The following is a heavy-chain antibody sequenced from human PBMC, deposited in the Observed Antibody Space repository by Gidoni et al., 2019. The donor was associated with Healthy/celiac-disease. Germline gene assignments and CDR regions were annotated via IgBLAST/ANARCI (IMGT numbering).Heavy chain of an antibody. CDR3: ARERSIAAAFDY. CDR1: GFTFSRYA. CDR2: ISYDGSNK. D-gene: IGHD6-6*01. J-gene: IGHJ4*02. V-gene: IGHV3-30-3*01. Sequence: QVQLVESGGGVVQHGRSLRLSCAASGFTFSRYAMHWVRQAPGKGLEWVAVISYDGSNKYYADSVKGRFTISRDNSKNTLYLQMNSLRAEDTAVYYCARERSIAAAFDYWGQGTLVTVSS.